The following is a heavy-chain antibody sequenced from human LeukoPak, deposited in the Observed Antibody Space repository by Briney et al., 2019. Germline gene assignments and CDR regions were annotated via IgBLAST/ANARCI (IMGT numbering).Heavy chain of an antibody. J-gene: IGHJ3*02. CDR2: ISGSGGST. Sequence: PGGSLRLSCAASGFTFSSYAMSWVRQAPGKGLEWVSAISGSGGSTYYADSVKGRFTISRDNSKNTLYLQMNSLRAEDTAVYYCAKSGYCSSTSCYHDAFDIWGQGTMVTVSS. CDR3: AKSGYCSSTSCYHDAFDI. V-gene: IGHV3-23*01. D-gene: IGHD2-2*01. CDR1: GFTFSSYA.